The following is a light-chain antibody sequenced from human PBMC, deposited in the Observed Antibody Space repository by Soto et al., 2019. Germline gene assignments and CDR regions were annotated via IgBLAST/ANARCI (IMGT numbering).Light chain of an antibody. J-gene: IGLJ2*01. CDR2: EVS. CDR3: SSYGGSKTV. CDR1: SSDVGGYNY. V-gene: IGLV2-8*01. Sequence: QSVLTQPPSASGSPGQSVTISCTGTSSDVGGYNYVSWYQQHPGKAPKLTIYEVSKRPSGVPDRFSGSKSGNTASLTVSGLQAEDEADYYCSSYGGSKTVFGGGTKLTVL.